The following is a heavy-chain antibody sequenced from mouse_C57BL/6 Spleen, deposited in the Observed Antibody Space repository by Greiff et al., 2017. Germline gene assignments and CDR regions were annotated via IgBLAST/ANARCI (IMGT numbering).Heavy chain of an antibody. D-gene: IGHD3-2*02. CDR1: GYAFSSSW. V-gene: IGHV1-82*01. CDR3: ARPTAQASFAD. J-gene: IGHJ3*01. Sequence: VQLQQSGPELVKPGASVKLSCTASGYAFSSSWMHWVKQRPGKGLEWIGRIYPGDGDTNYNGQFKGKATLTADKSSSTAYMQLSSLTSEDSAVYVCARPTAQASFADWGQGTLVTVSA. CDR2: IYPGDGDT.